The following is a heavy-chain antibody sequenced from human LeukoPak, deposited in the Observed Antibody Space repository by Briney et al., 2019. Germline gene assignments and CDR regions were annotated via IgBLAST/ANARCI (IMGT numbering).Heavy chain of an antibody. CDR1: GGSISSSSYF. J-gene: IGHJ4*02. Sequence: SETLSLTCTVSGGSISSSSYFWGWIRQPPGKGLEWIGSIYYSGSTHYNPSLKSRVTISVDTSKNQFSLKLSSVTAADTAMYYCARGPEHYDILTGIDSWGQGTLVTVSS. D-gene: IGHD3-9*01. CDR2: IYYSGST. V-gene: IGHV4-39*01. CDR3: ARGPEHYDILTGIDS.